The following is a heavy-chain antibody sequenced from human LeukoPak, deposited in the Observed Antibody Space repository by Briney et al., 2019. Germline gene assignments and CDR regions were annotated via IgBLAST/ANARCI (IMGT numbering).Heavy chain of an antibody. CDR3: ARHSRQLLWFGPLNWFDP. Sequence: SETLSLTCTVSSYSISSGYYWGWFRQPPGKGLEWIGSIYHSGNTYYRSSLKSRVTISVDTSKNQFSLKLSSVTAADTAVYYCARHSRQLLWFGPLNWFDPWGQGTLVTVSS. D-gene: IGHD3-10*01. J-gene: IGHJ5*02. CDR1: SYSISSGYY. CDR2: IYHSGNT. V-gene: IGHV4-38-2*02.